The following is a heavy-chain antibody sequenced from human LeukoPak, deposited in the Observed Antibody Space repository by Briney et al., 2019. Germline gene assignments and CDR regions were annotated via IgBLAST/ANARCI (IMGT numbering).Heavy chain of an antibody. CDR1: GFTVSSNY. V-gene: IGHV3-53*05. Sequence: GGSLRLSCAASGFTVSSNYMSWVRQAPGKGLEWVSVIYSGGSTYYADSVKGRFTISRDNSKNTLYLQMSSLRAEDTAVYYCVKDLYKGDTSTWYYLDYWGQGTLVTVSS. D-gene: IGHD6-13*01. CDR2: IYSGGST. CDR3: VKDLYKGDTSTWYYLDY. J-gene: IGHJ4*02.